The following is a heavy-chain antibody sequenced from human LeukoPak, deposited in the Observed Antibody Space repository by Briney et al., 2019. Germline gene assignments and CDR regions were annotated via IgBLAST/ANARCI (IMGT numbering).Heavy chain of an antibody. D-gene: IGHD6-19*01. Sequence: GGSLRLSCAASGFTFSSYPINWVRQAPGKGLEWVSSIGTSSSSIYYADSVKGRFTISRDNAKSSLYLQMNSLRAEDTAVYYCARDGPYSSGWYADYWGQGTLVTVSS. CDR1: GFTFSSYP. CDR2: IGTSSSSI. CDR3: ARDGPYSSGWYADY. V-gene: IGHV3-21*01. J-gene: IGHJ4*02.